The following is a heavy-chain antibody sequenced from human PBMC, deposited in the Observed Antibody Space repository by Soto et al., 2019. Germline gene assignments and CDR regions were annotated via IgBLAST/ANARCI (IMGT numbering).Heavy chain of an antibody. D-gene: IGHD4-4*01. CDR1: GLTVSTNY. V-gene: IGHV3-53*02. J-gene: IGHJ6*02. Sequence: EVQLVETGGGLIQPGGSLRLSCAASGLTVSTNYLSWVRQAPGKGLEWVSIIYSDGSTFYGGSLRGRFTISRDNRKNTLYLQMDSLRAEDTAVYYCARARDSTTGTRINTMDVWGQGTTVTVSS. CDR3: ARARDSTTGTRINTMDV. CDR2: IYSDGST.